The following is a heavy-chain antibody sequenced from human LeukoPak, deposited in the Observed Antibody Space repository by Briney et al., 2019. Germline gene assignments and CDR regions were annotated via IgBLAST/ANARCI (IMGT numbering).Heavy chain of an antibody. CDR3: ARGRGGIAARAEDY. CDR1: GFTFSSYG. Sequence: GGSLRLSCAASGFTFSSYGMHWVRQAPGKGLEWVAVISYDGSNKYYADSVKGRFTISRDNSKNTLYLQMNSLRAEDTAVYYCARGRGGIAARAEDYWGQGTLVTVSS. J-gene: IGHJ4*02. CDR2: ISYDGSNK. D-gene: IGHD6-13*01. V-gene: IGHV3-30*03.